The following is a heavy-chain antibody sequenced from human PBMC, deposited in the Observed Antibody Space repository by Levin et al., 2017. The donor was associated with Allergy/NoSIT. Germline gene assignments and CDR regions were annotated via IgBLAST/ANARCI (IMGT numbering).Heavy chain of an antibody. D-gene: IGHD3-16*01. J-gene: IGHJ4*02. V-gene: IGHV1-69*13. CDR3: ARPGGYDYVWGSYFDY. CDR1: GGTFSSYA. Sequence: AASVKVSCKASGGTFSSYAISWVRQAPGQGLEWMGGIIPIFGTANYAQKFQGRVTITADESTSTAYMELSSLRSEDTAVYYCARPGGYDYVWGSYFDYWGQGTLVTVSS. CDR2: IIPIFGTA.